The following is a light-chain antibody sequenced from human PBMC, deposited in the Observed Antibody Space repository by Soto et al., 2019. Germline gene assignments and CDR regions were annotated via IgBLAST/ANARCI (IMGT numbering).Light chain of an antibody. CDR1: QTISRY. J-gene: IGKJ2*01. V-gene: IGKV1-39*01. CDR3: QQGYNSPFT. Sequence: DIQMTQSPSSLSASVGDRVTITCRASQTISRYLNWCQQKAGKAPRVLIYSAATLQSGVPPRFSGSGSGTHFTLTISSLQPEDFATYFCQQGYNSPFTFGQGTKVEMK. CDR2: SAA.